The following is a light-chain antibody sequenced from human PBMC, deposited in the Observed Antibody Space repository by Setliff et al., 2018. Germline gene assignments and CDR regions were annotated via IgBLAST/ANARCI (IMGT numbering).Light chain of an antibody. CDR3: CSYADTYISV. J-gene: IGLJ1*01. CDR1: SSDVGRYNF. CDR2: DVT. Sequence: QSALTQPRSVSGSPGQSVTISCTGTSSDVGRYNFVSWYQQHPGKAPKLIIYDVTKRPSGVPDRFSGSKSGSTASLTISGLQAEDEADYSCCSYADTYISVFGTGTKVTVL. V-gene: IGLV2-11*01.